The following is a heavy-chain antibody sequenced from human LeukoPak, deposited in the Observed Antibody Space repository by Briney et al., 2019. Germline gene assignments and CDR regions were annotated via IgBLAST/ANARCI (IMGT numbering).Heavy chain of an antibody. CDR1: GGSISSYY. D-gene: IGHD6-19*01. J-gene: IGHJ6*02. Sequence: KTSETLSLTCTVSGGSISSYYWSWIRQPPGKGLEWIGYIYYSGSTNYNPSLKSRVTISVDTSKNQFSLKLSSVTAADTAVYYCARDGRGSGGDYYYYGIDVWGQGTTVTVSS. V-gene: IGHV4-59*01. CDR2: IYYSGST. CDR3: ARDGRGSGGDYYYYGIDV.